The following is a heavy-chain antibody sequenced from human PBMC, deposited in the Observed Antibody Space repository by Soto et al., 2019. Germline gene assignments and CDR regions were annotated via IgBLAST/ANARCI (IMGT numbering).Heavy chain of an antibody. CDR2: IDPSDSYS. CDR1: GYSFADYW. D-gene: IGHD3-16*01. V-gene: IGHV5-10-1*03. CDR3: ARQDGWAVASRRNWFDP. Sequence: EVQLVQSGAEVKKPGESLRISCQGSGYSFADYWVAWVRQMPGKGLEWVGKIDPSDSYSNYNPSFQGHVTISVDKSINTASLQWSSLKASDTGIYYCARQDGWAVASRRNWFDPWGQGTLVTVSS. J-gene: IGHJ5*02.